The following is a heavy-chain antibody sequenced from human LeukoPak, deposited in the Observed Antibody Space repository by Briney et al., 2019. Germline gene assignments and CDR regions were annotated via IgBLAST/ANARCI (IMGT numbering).Heavy chain of an antibody. CDR1: GYTFTSYA. Sequence: ASVKVSCKASGYTFTSYAMNWVRQAPGQGLEWMGWINTNTGNPTYAQGFTGRFVFSLDTSGSTAYLQISSLKAEDTAVYYCAREGYCSSTSCSSTNWFHPWGQGTLVTVSS. CDR2: INTNTGNP. J-gene: IGHJ5*02. D-gene: IGHD2-2*01. V-gene: IGHV7-4-1*02. CDR3: AREGYCSSTSCSSTNWFHP.